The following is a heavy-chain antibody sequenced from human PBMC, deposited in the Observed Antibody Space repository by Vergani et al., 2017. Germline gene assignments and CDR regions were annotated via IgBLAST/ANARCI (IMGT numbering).Heavy chain of an antibody. CDR2: ISGSGGST. CDR1: GFTFSSYA. J-gene: IGHJ4*02. V-gene: IGHV3-23*01. CDR3: AKDMELIRGAGLAY. Sequence: EVQLLESGGGLVQPGGSLRLSCAASGFTFSSYAMSWVRQAPGKGLEWVSAISGSGGSTYYADSVTGRFTISRDNSKNTLYLQMNSLRAEDTAVYYCAKDMELIRGAGLAYWGQGTLVTVSS. D-gene: IGHD1-7*01.